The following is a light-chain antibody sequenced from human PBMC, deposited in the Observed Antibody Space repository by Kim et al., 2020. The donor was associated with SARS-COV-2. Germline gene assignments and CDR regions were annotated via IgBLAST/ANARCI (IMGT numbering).Light chain of an antibody. Sequence: VSLGERASRSCRASQSITSNLAWYQQKPGQAPRLLIHAAYTRATGIPARFSGSGSGTEFALTISSLQSEDFAIYYCQQYNLWPWTFGQGTKVDIK. CDR1: QSITSN. J-gene: IGKJ1*01. CDR3: QQYNLWPWT. V-gene: IGKV3-15*01. CDR2: AAY.